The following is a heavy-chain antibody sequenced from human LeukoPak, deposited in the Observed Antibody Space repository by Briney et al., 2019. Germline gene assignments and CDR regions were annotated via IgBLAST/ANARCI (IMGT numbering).Heavy chain of an antibody. CDR2: IYSGGST. D-gene: IGHD1-1*01. V-gene: IGHV3-53*01. CDR3: ARRTERDSYFDY. Sequence: GGSLRLSCAASGFTFSSYAMSWVRQAPGKGLEWVSVIYSGGSTYYADSVKGRFTISRDNSKNTLYLQMNSLRAEDTAVYYCARRTERDSYFDYWGQGTLVTVSS. J-gene: IGHJ4*02. CDR1: GFTFSSYA.